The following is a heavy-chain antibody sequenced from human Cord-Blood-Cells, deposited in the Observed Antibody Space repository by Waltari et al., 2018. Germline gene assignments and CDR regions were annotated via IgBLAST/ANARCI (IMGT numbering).Heavy chain of an antibody. V-gene: IGHV4-38-2*02. CDR2: IYHSGST. CDR1: GYSISSGYY. CDR3: AREDDAFDI. Sequence: QVQLQESGPGLVKPSETLSLTCTVSGYSISSGYYWGWIRQPPRKGLEWIGSIYHSGSTYYNPSLKSRVTISVDTSKNQFSLKLSSVTAADTAVYYCAREDDAFDIWGQGTMVTVSS. J-gene: IGHJ3*02.